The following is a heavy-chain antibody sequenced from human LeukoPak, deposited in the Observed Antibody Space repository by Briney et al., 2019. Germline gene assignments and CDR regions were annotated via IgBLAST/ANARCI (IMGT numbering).Heavy chain of an antibody. D-gene: IGHD6-13*01. J-gene: IGHJ4*02. CDR2: IYPGDSDT. CDR1: GYSFVSHW. CDR3: ARRSDLSSSWFFDY. Sequence: GESLKISCKASGYSFVSHWIVWVRQMPGKGLEWLGIIYPGDSDTRYSPSFQGQVTISADKSISTAYLQWSSLKASDTAMYYCARRSDLSSSWFFDYWGQGTLVTVSS. V-gene: IGHV5-51*01.